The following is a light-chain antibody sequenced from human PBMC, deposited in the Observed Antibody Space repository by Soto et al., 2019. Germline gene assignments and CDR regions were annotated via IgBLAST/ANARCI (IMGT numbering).Light chain of an antibody. CDR1: QTISIY. CDR2: AAS. J-gene: IGKJ4*01. Sequence: DIPMTQSPSSLSASVGDTVTITCRASQTISIYLNWYQQKPGKAPKLLIYAASNLQGGVPSRFSGSGSGRDFALAIRSLQPEDFATYYCQQTYSDPLTFGGGTKVDI. V-gene: IGKV1-39*01. CDR3: QQTYSDPLT.